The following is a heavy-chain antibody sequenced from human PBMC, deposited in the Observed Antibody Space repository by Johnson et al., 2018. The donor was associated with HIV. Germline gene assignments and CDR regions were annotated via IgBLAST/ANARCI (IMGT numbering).Heavy chain of an antibody. CDR1: GFTFDDYA. J-gene: IGHJ3*02. CDR2: ISWDGGST. D-gene: IGHD3-22*01. Sequence: QLVESGGVVVQPGGSLRLSCAASGFTFDDYAMHWVRQAPGKGLEWVSLISWDGGSTYYAASVKGRFTISRDNSKTSLYLQMNSLRAEDTALYYCASSLHYYDSSGYRGAFDIWGQGTMVTVSS. CDR3: ASSLHYYDSSGYRGAFDI. V-gene: IGHV3-43D*03.